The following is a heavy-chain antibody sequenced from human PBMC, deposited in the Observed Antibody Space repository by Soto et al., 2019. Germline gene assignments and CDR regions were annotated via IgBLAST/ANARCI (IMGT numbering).Heavy chain of an antibody. D-gene: IGHD3-3*01. V-gene: IGHV4-39*01. J-gene: IGHJ5*02. CDR3: ATSDSTDYDFRSGSWFDP. Sequence: SLTKRVPSTVCGGTIRSCSDSWTLINQTPGKGLEWIGSIYYSGSTYYNPSLKSRVTISVDTSKNQFSLKLSSVTAADTAVYYCATSDSTDYDFRSGSWFDPWGQGTLVTVSS. CDR1: GGTIRSCSDS. CDR2: IYYSGST.